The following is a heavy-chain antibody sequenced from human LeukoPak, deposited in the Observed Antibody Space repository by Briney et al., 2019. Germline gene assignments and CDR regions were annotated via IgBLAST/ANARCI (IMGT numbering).Heavy chain of an antibody. CDR1: GGSISSSNW. J-gene: IGHJ4*02. Sequence: SETLSLTCAVSGGSISSSNWWSWVRQPPGKGLEWIGEIYHSGSTNYNPSLKSRVTISVDKSKNQFSLKLSSVTAADTAVYYCAKNGDFWSGEEDYWGQGTLVTVSS. CDR3: AKNGDFWSGEEDY. CDR2: IYHSGST. V-gene: IGHV4-4*02. D-gene: IGHD3-3*01.